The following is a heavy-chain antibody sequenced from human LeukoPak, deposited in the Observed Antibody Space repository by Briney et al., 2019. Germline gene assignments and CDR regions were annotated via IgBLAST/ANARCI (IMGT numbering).Heavy chain of an antibody. CDR3: ARAGEGDFWSGYYRGRLQDWYFDL. CDR1: GGSISSGGYS. V-gene: IGHV4-30-2*01. J-gene: IGHJ2*01. Sequence: KPSETLSLTCTVSGGSISSGGYSWSWIRQPPGKGLEWIGYIYHSGSTYYNPSLKSRVTISVDRSKNQFSLKLSSVTAADTAVYYCARAGEGDFWSGYYRGRLQDWYFDLWGRGTLVTVSS. CDR2: IYHSGST. D-gene: IGHD3-3*01.